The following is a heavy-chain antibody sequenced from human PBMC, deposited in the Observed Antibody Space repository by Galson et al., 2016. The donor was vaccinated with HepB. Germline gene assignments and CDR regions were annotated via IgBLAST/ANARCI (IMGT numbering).Heavy chain of an antibody. Sequence: SLRLSCAASGFIFSTYALHWVRQAPGKGLEWVALISYDGLKKDYADSVKGRFTISRDNSNNTLYLQMNSLRPEDTAVYYCARARGYSGYDLGYWGQGTLVTVSS. CDR1: GFIFSTYA. CDR3: ARARGYSGYDLGY. D-gene: IGHD5-12*01. V-gene: IGHV3-30-3*01. J-gene: IGHJ4*02. CDR2: ISYDGLKK.